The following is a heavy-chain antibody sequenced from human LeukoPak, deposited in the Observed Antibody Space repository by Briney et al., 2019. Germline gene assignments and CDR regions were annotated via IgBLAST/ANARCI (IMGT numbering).Heavy chain of an antibody. V-gene: IGHV4-39*01. CDR1: GGSISSSSYY. CDR2: IYYSGST. Sequence: PSETLSLTCTVSGGSISSSSYYWGWIRQPPGKGLEWIGSIYYSGSTYYNPSLKSRVTISVDTSKNQFSLKLSSVTAADTAVYYCARHCWYDYYYYYYMDVWGKGTTVTVSS. D-gene: IGHD6-13*01. J-gene: IGHJ6*03. CDR3: ARHCWYDYYYYYYMDV.